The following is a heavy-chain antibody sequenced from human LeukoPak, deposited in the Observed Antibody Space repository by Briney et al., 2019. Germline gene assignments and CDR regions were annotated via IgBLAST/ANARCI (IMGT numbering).Heavy chain of an antibody. V-gene: IGHV3-21*04. J-gene: IGHJ4*02. Sequence: GGSLRLSCAASGFTFSSYAMSWVRQAPGKGLEWVSSIRFTGSYIYYADSVKGRFTISRDDAKNSLYLQMSSLRAEDTAVYYCARKSGLDYWGQGTLVTVSS. CDR1: GFTFSSYA. CDR3: ARKSGLDY. D-gene: IGHD6-25*01. CDR2: IRFTGSYI.